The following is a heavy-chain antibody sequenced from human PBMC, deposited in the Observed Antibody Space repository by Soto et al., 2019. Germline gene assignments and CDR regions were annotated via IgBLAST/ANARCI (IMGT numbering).Heavy chain of an antibody. V-gene: IGHV3-23*01. CDR3: AEDGGSYGDSAFDY. CDR2: ISGSGGST. J-gene: IGHJ4*02. D-gene: IGHD5-18*01. Sequence: GGSLRVSWAASGFTFSDHYMDWVRQAPGKGLEWVSAISGSGGSTYYADSVKGRFTISRDNSKNTLYLQMNSLRAEDTAVYYCAEDGGSYGDSAFDYWGQGTLVTVSS. CDR1: GFTFSDHY.